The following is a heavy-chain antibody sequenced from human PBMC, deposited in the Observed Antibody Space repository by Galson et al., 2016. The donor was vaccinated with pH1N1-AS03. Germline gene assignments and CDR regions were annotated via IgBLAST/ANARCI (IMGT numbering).Heavy chain of an antibody. Sequence: QSGAEVKKPGESLKISCKTSGYIFTSYWVAWVRHMPGKGLEWMGIIYPGDSDTRYSPSFQGQVTISADRSINTAYLQWSSLMASDTAIYYCARQVRDGYNDYFDYWGQGALVVVST. CDR3: ARQVRDGYNDYFDY. CDR2: IYPGDSDT. CDR1: GYIFTSYW. J-gene: IGHJ4*02. V-gene: IGHV5-51*01. D-gene: IGHD5-24*01.